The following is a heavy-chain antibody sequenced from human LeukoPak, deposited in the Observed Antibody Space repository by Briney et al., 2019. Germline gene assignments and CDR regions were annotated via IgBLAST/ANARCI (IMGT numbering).Heavy chain of an antibody. V-gene: IGHV4-30-2*01. Sequence: SETLSLTCAVSGASTSSGGYSWSWIRQPPGKGLGWIGYVYHSGSTYYNPSLKSRVTISVDRSKNQFPLKLSSVTAADTAVYYCARGGVRAFDIWGQGTMVTVSS. CDR2: VYHSGST. J-gene: IGHJ3*02. CDR1: GASTSSGGYS. CDR3: ARGGVRAFDI.